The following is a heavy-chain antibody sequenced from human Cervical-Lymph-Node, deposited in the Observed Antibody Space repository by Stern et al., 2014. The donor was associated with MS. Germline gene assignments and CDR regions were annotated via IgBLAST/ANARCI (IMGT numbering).Heavy chain of an antibody. J-gene: IGHJ4*02. Sequence: EVSENIFSNFWIGWLRQMPGKGLEYVGIIYPDDSDTKSSPSFEGQVTISADKSINTAYLHWSSLKASDTAIYYCARHYGYYFDFWGQGTLVTVSS. CDR2: IYPDDSDT. D-gene: IGHD4-17*01. CDR1: ENIFSNFW. CDR3: ARHYGYYFDF. V-gene: IGHV5-51*01.